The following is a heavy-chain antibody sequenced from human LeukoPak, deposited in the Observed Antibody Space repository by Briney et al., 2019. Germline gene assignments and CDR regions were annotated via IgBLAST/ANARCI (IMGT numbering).Heavy chain of an antibody. D-gene: IGHD3-3*01. J-gene: IGHJ4*02. V-gene: IGHV3-74*01. CDR2: INSDGSST. Sequence: GGSLRLSCAASGFTFSSYWMHWVRQAPGKGLVWVSRINSDGSSTSYADSVKGRFTISRDNAKNTLYLQMNSLRAEDTAVYYCARNIGSGHDFWSGYSLFDYWGQGTLVTVSS. CDR3: ARNIGSGHDFWSGYSLFDY. CDR1: GFTFSSYW.